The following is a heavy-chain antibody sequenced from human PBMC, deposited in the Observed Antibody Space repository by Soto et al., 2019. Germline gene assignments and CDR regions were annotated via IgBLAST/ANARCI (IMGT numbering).Heavy chain of an antibody. V-gene: IGHV4-30-4*01. J-gene: IGHJ6*02. CDR2: IYYSGST. D-gene: IGHD3-16*01. Sequence: QVQLQESGPGLVKPSQTLSLTCTVSGGSISSGDYYWSWIRQPPGKGLEWIGYIYYSGSTYYNPSLKSRVTISVDTSKNPCALKLSSVTAAATAVYYCAREGEMATIGSGMDVWGQGTTVTVSS. CDR1: GGSISSGDYY. CDR3: AREGEMATIGSGMDV.